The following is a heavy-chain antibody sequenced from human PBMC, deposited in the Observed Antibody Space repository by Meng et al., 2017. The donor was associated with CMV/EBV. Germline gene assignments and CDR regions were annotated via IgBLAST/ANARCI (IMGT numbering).Heavy chain of an antibody. CDR1: GGSISSGDYY. J-gene: IGHJ4*02. CDR2: IYYSGST. Sequence: QVQLPEPGPGLLQPSQTLSLTCTVSGGSISSGDYYWSWIRQPPGKGLEWIGYIYYSGSTYYNPSLKSRVTISVDTSKNQFSLKLSSVTAADTAVYYCARAAPDYYDSSGPPDYWGQGTLVTVSS. D-gene: IGHD3-22*01. V-gene: IGHV4-30-4*08. CDR3: ARAAPDYYDSSGPPDY.